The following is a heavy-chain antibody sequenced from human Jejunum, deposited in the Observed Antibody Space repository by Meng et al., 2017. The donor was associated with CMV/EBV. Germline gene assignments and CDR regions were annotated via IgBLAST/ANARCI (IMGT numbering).Heavy chain of an antibody. V-gene: IGHV4-59*01. Sequence: GVSIRSYYWTWLRQPPGKGLEWIGYIYYSGGTYYNPSLKSPVSISGDTSKNQVTLKVNSVTAADTAVYYCAKFSASGAYYLGMDVWGQGTTVTVSS. CDR2: IYYSGGT. CDR3: AKFSASGAYYLGMDV. J-gene: IGHJ6*02. CDR1: GVSIRSYY. D-gene: IGHD1-26*01.